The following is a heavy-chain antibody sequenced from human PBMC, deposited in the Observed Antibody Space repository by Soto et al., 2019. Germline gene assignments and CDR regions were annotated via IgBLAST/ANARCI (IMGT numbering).Heavy chain of an antibody. CDR3: ARIRNGWNADAFDI. D-gene: IGHD1-1*01. J-gene: IGHJ3*02. Sequence: QVTLKESGPVLVKPTETLTLTCTVSGFSLSNARMGVSWIRQPPGKALEWLAHIFSNDEKSYSTSLKSRLTISKDPSKSQVVLTMTNMDPVDTGTYYCARIRNGWNADAFDIWGQGTMVTVSS. CDR1: GFSLSNARMG. CDR2: IFSNDEK. V-gene: IGHV2-26*01.